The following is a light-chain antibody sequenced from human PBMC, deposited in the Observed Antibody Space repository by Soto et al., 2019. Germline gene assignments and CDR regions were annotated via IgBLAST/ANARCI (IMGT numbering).Light chain of an antibody. J-gene: IGKJ1*01. Sequence: DVQMTQSPSTLSGSVGDRVIITCRASQSISNWLAWYQRKPGKAPNLLIYKASSLKSGVPSRLSGSGSGTEFTLTIRSLQPDDFATYYCQQYDNYWTFGQGTKVDIK. CDR1: QSISNW. CDR2: KAS. V-gene: IGKV1-5*03. CDR3: QQYDNYWT.